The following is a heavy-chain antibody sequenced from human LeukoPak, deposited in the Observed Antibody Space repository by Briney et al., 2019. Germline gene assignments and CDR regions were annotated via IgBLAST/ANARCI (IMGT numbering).Heavy chain of an antibody. Sequence: GGSLRLSCAASGFTFRSYAMQWGRQAPGKGQEWGSYITYNSGTIFYADSVKGRFTISRDNAKDSLYLQMSSLRDEDTAVYYCARDSGYSYADDYWGQGTLVTVSS. CDR2: ITYNSGTI. CDR1: GFTFRSYA. D-gene: IGHD5-18*01. J-gene: IGHJ4*02. CDR3: ARDSGYSYADDY. V-gene: IGHV3-48*02.